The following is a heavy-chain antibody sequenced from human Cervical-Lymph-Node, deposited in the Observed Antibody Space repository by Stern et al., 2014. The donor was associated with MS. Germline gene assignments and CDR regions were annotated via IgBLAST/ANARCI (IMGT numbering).Heavy chain of an antibody. D-gene: IGHD2-21*01. Sequence: EVQLVESVGGLVQPGGSLRLSCAVSGFTLSTYWMHWGRQAPGKGLVWVSRMNEDGSTINYAGSVRGRFTISRDIAKNMLYLQMNDLRGEDTALYYCVKDFGGEDDHWGQGTLVTVSS. J-gene: IGHJ4*02. CDR1: GFTLSTYW. CDR3: VKDFGGEDDH. V-gene: IGHV3-74*01. CDR2: MNEDGSTI.